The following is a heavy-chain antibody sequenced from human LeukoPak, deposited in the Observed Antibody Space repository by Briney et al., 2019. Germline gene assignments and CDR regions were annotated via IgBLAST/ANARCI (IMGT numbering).Heavy chain of an antibody. CDR1: GFTFSSYS. Sequence: GGSLRLSCAASGFTFSSYSMNWVRQAPGKGLEWVSSISSSSSYTYYADSVKGRFTISRDNAKNSLYLQMNSLRAEDTAVYYCARGIYGSGSYPQNWFDPWGQGTLVTVSS. V-gene: IGHV3-21*01. J-gene: IGHJ5*02. CDR2: ISSSSSYT. D-gene: IGHD3-10*01. CDR3: ARGIYGSGSYPQNWFDP.